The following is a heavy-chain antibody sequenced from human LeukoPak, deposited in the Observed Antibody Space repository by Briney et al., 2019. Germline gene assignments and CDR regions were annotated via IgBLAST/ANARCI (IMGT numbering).Heavy chain of an antibody. Sequence: SVKVSCEASGGTFSSYAISWVRQAPGQGLEWMGGIIPIFGTANYAQKFQGRVTITADESTSTAYMELSSLRSEDTAVYYCARKDLGYCSGGSCYSRGWIFDYWGQGTLVTVSS. CDR2: IIPIFGTA. D-gene: IGHD2-15*01. CDR3: ARKDLGYCSGGSCYSRGWIFDY. V-gene: IGHV1-69*13. J-gene: IGHJ4*02. CDR1: GGTFSSYA.